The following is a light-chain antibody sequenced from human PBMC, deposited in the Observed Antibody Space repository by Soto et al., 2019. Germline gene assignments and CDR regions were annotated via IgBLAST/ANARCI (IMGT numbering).Light chain of an antibody. CDR2: DVS. V-gene: IGLV2-11*01. Sequence: QSALTQPRSLSGSPGQSVTISCTGTSVDVGGYNYVSWYQQHPGKAPKLMIYDVSKRPSGVPGRFSGSKSGNTASLTISGLQAEDEADYYCCSYAGSRVFGGGTKLTVL. J-gene: IGLJ2*01. CDR3: CSYAGSRV. CDR1: SVDVGGYNY.